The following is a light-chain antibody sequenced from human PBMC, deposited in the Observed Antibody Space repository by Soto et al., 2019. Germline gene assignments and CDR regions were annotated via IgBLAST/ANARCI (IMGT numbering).Light chain of an antibody. Sequence: QSALTQPASVSGSPGQSVSISCTGTSSDVGGYNFVSWYQQVPGEVPKLIIYGVSHRPSGVSDRFSGSKSGNTASLTVSGLQTEDEADYYCSSYKSTRSYVFGTGTKLTVL. J-gene: IGLJ1*01. CDR1: SSDVGGYNF. V-gene: IGLV2-14*01. CDR2: GVS. CDR3: SSYKSTRSYV.